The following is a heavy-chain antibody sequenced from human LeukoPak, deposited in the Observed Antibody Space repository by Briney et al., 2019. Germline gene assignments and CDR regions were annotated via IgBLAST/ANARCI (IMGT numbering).Heavy chain of an antibody. J-gene: IGHJ6*02. Sequence: SETLSLTCAVYGGSFSGYYWSWIRQPPGKGLEWIGEINHSRNTNYNPSLKSRVTISVDTSKNQFSLKLSSVTAADTAVYYCARGSKVRSYSSGWGLVWGQGTTVTVSS. CDR2: INHSRNT. CDR3: ARGSKVRSYSSGWGLV. D-gene: IGHD6-19*01. V-gene: IGHV4-34*01. CDR1: GGSFSGYY.